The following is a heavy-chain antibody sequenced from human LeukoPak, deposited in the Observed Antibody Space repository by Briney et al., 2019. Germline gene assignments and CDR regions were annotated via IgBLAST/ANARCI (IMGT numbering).Heavy chain of an antibody. D-gene: IGHD6-13*01. Sequence: TLSLTCTVSGYSITSGYYWGWIRQPPGRGLEWIGTIHHSGSAYYNPSLKSRVTISVDTSKNQFSLNLSSVTAADTAVYYCASGADIAAAVDYWGQGTLVTVSS. CDR1: GYSITSGYY. CDR3: ASGADIAAAVDY. CDR2: IHHSGSA. J-gene: IGHJ4*02. V-gene: IGHV4-38-2*02.